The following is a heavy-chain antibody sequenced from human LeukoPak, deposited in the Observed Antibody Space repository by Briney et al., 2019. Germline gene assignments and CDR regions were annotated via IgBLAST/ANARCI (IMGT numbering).Heavy chain of an antibody. Sequence: PETLSLTCTVSGGSISSYYWSWIRQPAGKGLEWIGRIYTSGSTNYNPSLKSRVTMSVDTSKNQFSLKLSSVTAADTAVYYCARAGAVAGLGLFDYWGQGTLVTVSS. CDR2: IYTSGST. CDR1: GGSISSYY. CDR3: ARAGAVAGLGLFDY. D-gene: IGHD6-13*01. V-gene: IGHV4-4*07. J-gene: IGHJ4*02.